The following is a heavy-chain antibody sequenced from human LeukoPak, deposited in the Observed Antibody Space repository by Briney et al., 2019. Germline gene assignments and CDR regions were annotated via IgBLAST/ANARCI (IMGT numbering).Heavy chain of an antibody. D-gene: IGHD5-18*01. CDR3: AKDPYSYGYPNYFEY. V-gene: IGHV3-23*01. CDR2: ITGTGDAT. J-gene: IGHJ4*02. Sequence: PGGSLRLSCAASGFTFSGYAMTWVRQAPGKGLEWVSSITGTGDATFYADSVKGRFSISRDNSKNTLYLQMDSLRAEDTAVYYCAKDPYSYGYPNYFEYWGQGTLVTVSS. CDR1: GFTFSGYA.